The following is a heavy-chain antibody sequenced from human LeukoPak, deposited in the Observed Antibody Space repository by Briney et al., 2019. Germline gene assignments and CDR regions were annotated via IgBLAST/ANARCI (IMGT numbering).Heavy chain of an antibody. D-gene: IGHD2-21*02. CDR1: GYTFTDYY. CDR2: IYPNGGAT. Sequence: GASVKVSCKASGYTFTDYYIHWVRQVPGQGLEWVGVIYPNGGATSYGKKFQSRRAVTRDTSTSTVYLEVSSLRSEDTAIYYCARALCDGDCYTRHFDHWGQGTLVTVSS. V-gene: IGHV1-46*01. CDR3: ARALCDGDCYTRHFDH. J-gene: IGHJ4*02.